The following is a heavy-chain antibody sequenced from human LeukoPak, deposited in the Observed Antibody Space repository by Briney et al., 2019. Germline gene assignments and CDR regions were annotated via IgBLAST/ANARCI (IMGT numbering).Heavy chain of an antibody. D-gene: IGHD3-10*01. CDR2: IKQDGSEK. CDR3: ARTYYYASGSYWP. V-gene: IGHV3-7*03. CDR1: GFTFSSYW. Sequence: GGSPRLSCAASGFTFSSYWMSWVRQAPGKGLEWVANIKQDGSEKYYVDSVKGRFTISRDNAKNSLYLQMSSLRAEDTAVYYCARTYYYASGSYWPWGQGTLVTVSS. J-gene: IGHJ4*02.